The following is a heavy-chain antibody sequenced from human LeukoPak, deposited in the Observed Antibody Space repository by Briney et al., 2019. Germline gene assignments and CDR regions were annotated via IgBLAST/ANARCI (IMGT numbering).Heavy chain of an antibody. J-gene: IGHJ3*02. CDR2: IYHTGST. D-gene: IGHD5-24*01. CDR1: GDSISSGDYY. V-gene: IGHV4-30-4*08. CDR3: ARVDGPFDI. Sequence: SETLSLTCTVSGDSISSGDYYWSWIRQPPGKGLEWIAYIYHTGSTYYNPSLRSRVIISVDTSKNQFSLKLSSMTAADMAVYYCARVDGPFDICGQGTMVTVSS.